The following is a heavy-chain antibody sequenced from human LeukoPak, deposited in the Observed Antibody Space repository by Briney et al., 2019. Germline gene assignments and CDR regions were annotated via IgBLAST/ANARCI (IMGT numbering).Heavy chain of an antibody. J-gene: IGHJ5*02. Sequence: SGPTLVNPTQTLTLTRTCSGFSLSTSGVGVGWIRQPPGKALEWLALIYWDDDKRYSPSLKSRLTITKDTSKNQVVLTMTNMDPVDTATYYCAHSEDIVRGNWFDPWGQGTLVTVSS. V-gene: IGHV2-5*02. CDR2: IYWDDDK. CDR3: AHSEDIVRGNWFDP. D-gene: IGHD2-8*01. CDR1: GFSLSTSGVG.